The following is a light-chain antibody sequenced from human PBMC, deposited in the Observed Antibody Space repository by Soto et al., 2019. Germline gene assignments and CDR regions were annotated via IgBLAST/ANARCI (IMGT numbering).Light chain of an antibody. Sequence: QSVLTQPASVSGSPGQSITISCTGTSSDVGGYNYVSWYQQHPGKAPKLMIYELSNRPSGVSNRFSGSKSGNTASLTISGLQAEDEADYYCSSCTSSPYVFGTGTKVTVL. CDR3: SSCTSSPYV. CDR1: SSDVGGYNY. J-gene: IGLJ1*01. V-gene: IGLV2-14*01. CDR2: ELS.